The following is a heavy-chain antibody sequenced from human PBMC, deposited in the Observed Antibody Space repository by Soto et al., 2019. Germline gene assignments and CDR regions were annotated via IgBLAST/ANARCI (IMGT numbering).Heavy chain of an antibody. CDR2: IYYSGST. J-gene: IGHJ5*02. CDR3: ARSPDSSGWNWFDP. V-gene: IGHV4-28*01. CDR1: GYSISSSNW. D-gene: IGHD3-22*01. Sequence: PSLTCAVSGYSISSSNWWGWIRQPPGKGLEWIGYIYYSGSTYYNPSLKSRVTMSVDTSKNQFSLKLSSVAAVDTAVYYCARSPDSSGWNWFDPWGQGTLVTVSS.